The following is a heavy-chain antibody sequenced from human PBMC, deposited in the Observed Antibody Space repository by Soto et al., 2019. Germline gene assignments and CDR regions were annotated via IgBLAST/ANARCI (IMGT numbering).Heavy chain of an antibody. CDR1: GGSISSYY. CDR2: IYYSGST. J-gene: IGHJ4*02. D-gene: IGHD5-12*01. CDR3: ARHSGYDYLHFDY. Sequence: PSETLSLTCTVSGGSISSYYWSWIRQPPGKGLEWIGYIYYSGSTNYNPSLKSRVTISVDTSKNQFSLKLSSVTAADTAVYYCARHSGYDYLHFDYWGQGTLVTVSS. V-gene: IGHV4-59*01.